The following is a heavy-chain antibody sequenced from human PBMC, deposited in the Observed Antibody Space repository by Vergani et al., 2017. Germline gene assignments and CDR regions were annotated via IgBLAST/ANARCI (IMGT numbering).Heavy chain of an antibody. D-gene: IGHD2-2*01. CDR3: AKGIDCSSTSCYSPWNAFAI. CDR1: GFTFSSYA. Sequence: QVQLVESGGGVVQPGRFLRLSCAASGFTFSSYAMHWVRQAPGKGLEWGAVISYDGSNKYYADSVKGRFTISRDNANNSLYLQMNSLRAEDTALYYCAKGIDCSSTSCYSPWNAFAIWGQGTMVTVYS. CDR2: ISYDGSNK. J-gene: IGHJ3*02. V-gene: IGHV3-30*04.